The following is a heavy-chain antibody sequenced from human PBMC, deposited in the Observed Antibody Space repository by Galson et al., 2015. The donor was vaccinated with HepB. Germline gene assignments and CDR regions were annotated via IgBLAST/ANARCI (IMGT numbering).Heavy chain of an antibody. D-gene: IGHD3-3*01. V-gene: IGHV3-21*01. CDR3: ARQGSGRVWEWLFADFDY. CDR2: ISGGSSYI. J-gene: IGHJ4*02. Sequence: SLRLSCAVSGFTFSRYAMSWVRQAPGKGLEWVSSISGGSSYIYYADSVKGRFTISRDNAKNSLYLQMNSLTAEDTAIYYCARQGSGRVWEWLFADFDYWGQGILVTVSS. CDR1: GFTFSRYA.